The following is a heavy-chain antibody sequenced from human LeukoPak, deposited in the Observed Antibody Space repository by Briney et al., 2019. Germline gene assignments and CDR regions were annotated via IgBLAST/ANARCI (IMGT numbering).Heavy chain of an antibody. V-gene: IGHV3-66*04. J-gene: IGHJ3*02. D-gene: IGHD3-9*01. CDR3: ARPILTKGAFDI. CDR1: GFTVSSNY. Sequence: GGSLRLSCAASGFTVSSNYMSWVRQAPGKGLEWVSVIYSGGSTYYADSVKGRFTLSRDNPKNTLYLQMNSLRAEDTAVYYCARPILTKGAFDIWGQGTMVTVSS. CDR2: IYSGGST.